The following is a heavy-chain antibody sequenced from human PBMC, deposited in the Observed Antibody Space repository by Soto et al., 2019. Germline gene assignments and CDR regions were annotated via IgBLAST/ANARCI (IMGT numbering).Heavy chain of an antibody. D-gene: IGHD3-16*02. CDR1: GYTFTSYG. J-gene: IGHJ6*02. Sequence: ASVKVSCKASGYTFTSYGISWVRQAPGQGLEWMGWISAYNGNTNYAQKLQGRVTMTTDTSTSTAYTELRSLRSDDTAVYYCAIERGYDYVWGSYRYTGDYYYGMDVWGQGTTVTVSS. CDR3: AIERGYDYVWGSYRYTGDYYYGMDV. V-gene: IGHV1-18*04. CDR2: ISAYNGNT.